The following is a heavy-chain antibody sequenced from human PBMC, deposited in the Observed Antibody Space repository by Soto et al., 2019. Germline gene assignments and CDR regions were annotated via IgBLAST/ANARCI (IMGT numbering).Heavy chain of an antibody. CDR3: AKVLGNDFWSGYYARFDY. CDR1: GFTFSSYS. D-gene: IGHD3-3*01. Sequence: GGSLRLSCAASGFTFSSYSMNWVRQAPGKGLEWVSSISSSSSYIYYADSVKGRFTISRDNAKNSLYLQMNSLRAEDTAVYYCAKVLGNDFWSGYYARFDYWGQGTLVTVSS. J-gene: IGHJ4*02. V-gene: IGHV3-21*04. CDR2: ISSSSSYI.